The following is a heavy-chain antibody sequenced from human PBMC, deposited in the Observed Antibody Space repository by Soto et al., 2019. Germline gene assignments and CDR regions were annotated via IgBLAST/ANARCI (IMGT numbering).Heavy chain of an antibody. CDR1: GDSISSDKW. D-gene: IGHD6-25*01. J-gene: IGHJ4*02. CDR3: ARGERQQQRDY. Sequence: QVQLQESGPGLVKPSGTLSLTCAVSGDSISSDKWWSWVRQPPGKGLEWIGEIHHSGNSNYNPSLKXRXXXSXXKSKNQFSLNLSSVTDADTAVYYCARGERQQQRDYWGQGTLVTVSS. CDR2: IHHSGNS. V-gene: IGHV4-4*02.